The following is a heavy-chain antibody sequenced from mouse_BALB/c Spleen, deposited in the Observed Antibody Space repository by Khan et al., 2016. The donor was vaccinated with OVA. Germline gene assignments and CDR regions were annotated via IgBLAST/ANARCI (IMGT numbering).Heavy chain of an antibody. J-gene: IGHJ3*01. CDR3: GSRDNYDGGFAY. Sequence: EVQLQQSGPDLVKPSQSLSLTCTATGYSITSGYIWYWNRQFPGNKQEFMCLIPDSGSPNYNQSFKSRISFTRDTSKNQFFLQLNSVTTEDTATCSCGSRDNYDGGFAYRGQGNLGNVSA. CDR2: IPDSGSP. V-gene: IGHV3-1*02. CDR1: GYSITSGYI. D-gene: IGHD2-12*01.